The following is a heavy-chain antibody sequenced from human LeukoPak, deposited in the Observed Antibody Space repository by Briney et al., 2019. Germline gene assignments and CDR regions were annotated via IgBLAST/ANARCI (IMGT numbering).Heavy chain of an antibody. D-gene: IGHD6-19*01. CDR1: GFTFSSYW. CDR2: IKQDGSEK. CDR3: ARGRYSSGWYVPFDY. Sequence: GGSLRLSCAASGFTFSSYWMSWVRQAPGKGLEWVANIKQDGSEKYYVDSVKGRFTISRDNAKNSLYLQMNSLRAEDTAVYYCARGRYSSGWYVPFDYWGQGTLVTVSS. V-gene: IGHV3-7*01. J-gene: IGHJ4*02.